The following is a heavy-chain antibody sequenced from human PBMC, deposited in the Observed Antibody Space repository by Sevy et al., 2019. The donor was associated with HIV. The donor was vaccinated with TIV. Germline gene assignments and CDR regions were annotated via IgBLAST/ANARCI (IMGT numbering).Heavy chain of an antibody. CDR3: ARVRYNYGQHYFDY. D-gene: IGHD5-18*01. V-gene: IGHV3-11*06. J-gene: IGHJ4*02. Sequence: GGSLRLSCAASGFTFSDYYMSWIRQAPGKGLEGVSDISTSSNYINYADFVKGRLTISRHNAKNSLYLQMNSLRAEDTAVYFCARVRYNYGQHYFDYWGQGTLVTVSS. CDR1: GFTFSDYY. CDR2: ISTSSNYI.